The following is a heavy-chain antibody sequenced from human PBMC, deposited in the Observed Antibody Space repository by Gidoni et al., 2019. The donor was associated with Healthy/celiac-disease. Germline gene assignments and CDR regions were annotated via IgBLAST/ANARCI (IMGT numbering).Heavy chain of an antibody. CDR1: GFTFSSYA. CDR3: ARDAGLGGGGGYFDY. D-gene: IGHD1-26*01. CDR2: ISYDGSNK. J-gene: IGHJ4*02. Sequence: QVQLVESGGGVVQPGRSLRLSCAASGFTFSSYAMHWVRQAPGKGLEWVAVISYDGSNKYYADSVKGRFTISRDNSKNTLYLQMNSLRAEDTAVYYCARDAGLGGGGGYFDYWGQGTLVTVSS. V-gene: IGHV3-30*04.